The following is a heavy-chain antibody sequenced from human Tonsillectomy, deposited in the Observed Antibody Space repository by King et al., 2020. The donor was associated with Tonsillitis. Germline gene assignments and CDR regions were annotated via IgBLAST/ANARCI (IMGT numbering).Heavy chain of an antibody. J-gene: IGHJ4*02. D-gene: IGHD5-18*01. Sequence: QLQESGPGLVKPSETLSLTCTVSGGSISGYFWSWIRQPPGKGLEWIGFVMYSGTTNYNPSLKSRATISIDTSKNQFSLKVSSVTAADTAVYYCARADSYDYGRYFDYWGQGTLFTVSS. CDR1: GGSISGYF. CDR2: VMYSGTT. V-gene: IGHV4-59*01. CDR3: ARADSYDYGRYFDY.